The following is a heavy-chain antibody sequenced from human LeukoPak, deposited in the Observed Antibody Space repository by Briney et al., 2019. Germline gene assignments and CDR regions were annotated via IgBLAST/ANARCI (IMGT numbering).Heavy chain of an antibody. CDR3: AKDSCGAYCYSSFDY. V-gene: IGHV3-23*01. D-gene: IGHD2-21*02. CDR1: GFTFSSYA. CDR2: ISGSGGST. Sequence: PGGSLRLSCAASGFTFSSYAMSWVRQAPGKGLEWVSAISGSGGSTYYADSVKGRFTISRDNSKNTLYLQMNSLRAEDTAVYYCAKDSCGAYCYSSFDYWGQGTLVTVSS. J-gene: IGHJ4*02.